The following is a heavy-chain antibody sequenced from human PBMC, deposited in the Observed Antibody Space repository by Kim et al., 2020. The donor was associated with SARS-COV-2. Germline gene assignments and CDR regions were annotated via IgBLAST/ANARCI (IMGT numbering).Heavy chain of an antibody. CDR1: GFTFSSYG. CDR2: ISYDGSNK. CDR3: ARDNDILTGYYPSSWFDP. D-gene: IGHD3-9*01. V-gene: IGHV3-33*05. Sequence: GGSLRLSCAASGFTFSSYGMHWVRQAPGKGLEWVAVISYDGSNKYYADSVKGRFTISRDNSKNTLYLQMNSLRAEDTAVYYCARDNDILTGYYPSSWFDPWGQGTLVTVSS. J-gene: IGHJ5*02.